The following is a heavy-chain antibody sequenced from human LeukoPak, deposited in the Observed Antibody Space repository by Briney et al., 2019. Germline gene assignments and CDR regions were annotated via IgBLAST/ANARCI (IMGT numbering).Heavy chain of an antibody. V-gene: IGHV3-9*03. CDR1: GFTFDDYA. CDR3: AKDNGRGGMEWLLGAFDI. J-gene: IGHJ3*02. D-gene: IGHD3-3*01. CDR2: ISWNSGSI. Sequence: GRSLRLSCAASGFTFDDYAMHWVRQAPGKGLEWVSGISWNSGSIGYADSVKGRFTISRDNAKNSLYLQMNSLRAEDMAMYYCAKDNGRGGMEWLLGAFDIWGQGTMVTVSS.